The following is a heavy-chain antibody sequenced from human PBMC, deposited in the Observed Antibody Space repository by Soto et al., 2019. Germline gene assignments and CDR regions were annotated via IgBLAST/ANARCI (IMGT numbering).Heavy chain of an antibody. V-gene: IGHV3-33*01. Sequence: QVQLVESGGGVVQPGRSLRLSCAASGFTFSSSGMHWVRQAPGKGLEWVALIWYDGSEKYYADSVKGRFTISRDNSKNTLYLQMNSLRAEDTAVYYCARGPYSGGFDYWGQGTLVTGSS. J-gene: IGHJ4*02. CDR2: IWYDGSEK. CDR3: ARGPYSGGFDY. CDR1: GFTFSSSG. D-gene: IGHD6-19*01.